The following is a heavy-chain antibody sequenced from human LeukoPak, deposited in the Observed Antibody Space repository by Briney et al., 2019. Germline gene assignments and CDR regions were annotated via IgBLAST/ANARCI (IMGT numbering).Heavy chain of an antibody. D-gene: IGHD7-27*01. CDR1: GVSFSGYY. Sequence: PSETLSLTCAVSGVSFSGYYWSWIRQPPGKGPEWIGEISHSGSTDYNPSLKSRVTISLDTSKNQFSLKLRFVTAADTAVYYFTKTSPGVPLDFWGQGTLVTVSS. J-gene: IGHJ4*02. CDR3: TKTSPGVPLDF. CDR2: ISHSGST. V-gene: IGHV4-34*01.